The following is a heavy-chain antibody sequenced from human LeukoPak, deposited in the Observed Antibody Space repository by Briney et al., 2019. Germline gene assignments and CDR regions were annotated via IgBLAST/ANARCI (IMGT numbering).Heavy chain of an antibody. D-gene: IGHD1-26*01. J-gene: IGHJ4*02. CDR1: GFTFSSYS. Sequence: GGSLRLSCAASGFTFSSYSMNWVRQAPGKGLEWVSSISSSSSYIYYADSVKGRFTISRDNAKNSLYLQMNSLRAEDTAVYYCARSSANKFNRNSAKPYCFDYWGQGTLVTVSA. CDR3: ARSSANKFNRNSAKPYCFDY. CDR2: ISSSSSYI. V-gene: IGHV3-21*01.